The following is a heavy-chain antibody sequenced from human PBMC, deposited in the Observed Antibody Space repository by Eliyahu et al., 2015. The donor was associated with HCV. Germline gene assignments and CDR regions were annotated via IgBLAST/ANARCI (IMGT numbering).Heavy chain of an antibody. CDR1: GXSITTYY. CDR3: ASGGGGIAVTGTGGWFDP. D-gene: IGHD6-19*01. J-gene: IGHJ5*02. Sequence: QVQLQESGPGLVKPSETLSLTXTVXGXSITTYYWSWIRPPPGKGLEWIWYIHYSVSTNYNPSLKSRVTISVDTSKNQFSLNLTSVTAADTAMYYCASGGGGIAVTGTGGWFDPWGQGTLVTVSS. CDR2: IHYSVST. V-gene: IGHV4-59*01.